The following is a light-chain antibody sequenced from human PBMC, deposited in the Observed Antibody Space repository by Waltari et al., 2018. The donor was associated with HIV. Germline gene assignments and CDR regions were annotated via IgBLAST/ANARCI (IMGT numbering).Light chain of an antibody. CDR1: SSNIRLHF. CDR2: RDN. V-gene: IGLV1-47*01. J-gene: IGLJ3*02. Sequence: QSLLTQPPSASGTPGQRASISCSVCSSNIRLHFVYWYSQLPGKAPKLLIHRDNQRPSGVPDRFSGSKSGTSASLAISGLRSEDEADYYCAALFANLGVWVFGGGTKLTVL. CDR3: AALFANLGVWV.